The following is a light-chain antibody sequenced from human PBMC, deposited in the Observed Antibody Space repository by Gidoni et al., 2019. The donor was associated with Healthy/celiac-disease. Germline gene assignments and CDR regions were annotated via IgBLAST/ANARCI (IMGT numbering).Light chain of an antibody. CDR1: QDISNY. V-gene: IGKV1-33*01. J-gene: IGKJ4*01. CDR3: QQYDNPALT. CDR2: DAS. Sequence: DIQMTQSPSSLSASVGDRVTITCQASQDISNYLNWYQQKPGKAPKLLIYDASNLETGVPSRFSGSGSGTDFTFTISSLQPEDIATYYCQQYDNPALTXGGGTKVEIK.